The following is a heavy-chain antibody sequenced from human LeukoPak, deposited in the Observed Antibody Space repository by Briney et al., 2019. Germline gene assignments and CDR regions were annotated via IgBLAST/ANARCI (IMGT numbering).Heavy chain of an antibody. J-gene: IGHJ4*02. V-gene: IGHV1-2*02. CDR1: GYTFTGYY. CDR3: AREDYYDSSGYWALFDY. D-gene: IGHD3-22*01. CDR2: INTNSGGT. Sequence: ASVKVSCKASGYTFTGYYMHWVRQAPGQGLEWMGWINTNSGGTNYAQKFQGRVTMTRDTSISTAYMELSRLRSDDTAVYYCAREDYYDSSGYWALFDYWGQGTLVTVSS.